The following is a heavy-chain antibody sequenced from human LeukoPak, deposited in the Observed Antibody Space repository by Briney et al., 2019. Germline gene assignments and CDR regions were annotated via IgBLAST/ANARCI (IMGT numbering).Heavy chain of an antibody. V-gene: IGHV1-46*01. Sequence: ASVKVSCKASGYTFTRYYMHWVRQAPGQGLEWMGIIDPSGGSTSYAQKFQGGVTMTRDATTSTVYLELSSLRSEDTAVYYCARETVTVAGGIDYWGQGTLVTVSS. J-gene: IGHJ4*02. D-gene: IGHD6-19*01. CDR2: IDPSGGST. CDR1: GYTFTRYY. CDR3: ARETVTVAGGIDY.